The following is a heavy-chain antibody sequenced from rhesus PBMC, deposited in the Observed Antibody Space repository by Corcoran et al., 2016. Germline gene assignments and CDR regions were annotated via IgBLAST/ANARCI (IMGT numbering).Heavy chain of an antibody. J-gene: IGHJ6*01. V-gene: IGHV4-80*01. D-gene: IGHD6-25*01. CDR1: GAPISDYW. CDR3: ARAERQPNYYGLDS. Sequence: QVQLQESGPGLVKPSETLSLICSVSGAPISDYWWSWIRQPPGKGLEWIGENNGNSGSTNYNPYLNSRVTISTDTSKNQFSLKLSSVTAADTAVYYCARAERQPNYYGLDSWGQGVVVTVSS. CDR2: NNGNSGST.